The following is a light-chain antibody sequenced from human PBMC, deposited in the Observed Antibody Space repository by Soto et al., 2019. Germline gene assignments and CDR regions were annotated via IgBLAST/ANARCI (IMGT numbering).Light chain of an antibody. Sequence: QFVLTQPPSVSGAPGQRVTISCTGGSSNIGAGYHVHWYQQLPRTAPKLLIFDNNNRPSGVPDRFSGSKSGTSASMAITGLQAEDEADYYCLSYDSSLSAYVFGTGTKVTVL. CDR1: SSNIGAGYH. CDR3: LSYDSSLSAYV. V-gene: IGLV1-40*01. CDR2: DNN. J-gene: IGLJ1*01.